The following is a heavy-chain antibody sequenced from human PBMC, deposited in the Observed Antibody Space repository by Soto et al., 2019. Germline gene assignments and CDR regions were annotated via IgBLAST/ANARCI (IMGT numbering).Heavy chain of an antibody. D-gene: IGHD1-26*01. V-gene: IGHV3-11*04. CDR2: ISKNGIDI. J-gene: IGHJ3*02. CDR1: GFTFSNAW. CDR3: APRKDGSFNIGAFDI. Sequence: PGGSLRLSCAASGFTFSNAWMSWVRQAPGKGLEWVSYISKNGIDIYYADSVKGRFTISRDNANNSLFLQMNSLRAEDTAVYYCAPRKDGSFNIGAFDIWGQGKMVTVSS.